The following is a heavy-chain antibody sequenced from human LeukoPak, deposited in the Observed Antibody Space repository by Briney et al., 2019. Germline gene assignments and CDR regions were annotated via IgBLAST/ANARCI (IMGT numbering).Heavy chain of an antibody. CDR1: GFTSGDYA. Sequence: GGSLRLSCTASGFTSGDYAMTWVRQAPGKGLEWVGFIRSKVYGGTPEYAASVKGRFTISRDDSKGIAYLQMNSLKTEDTAVYYCTRDQTPYYWGQGTLVTVSS. J-gene: IGHJ4*02. CDR2: IRSKVYGGTP. CDR3: TRDQTPYY. V-gene: IGHV3-49*04.